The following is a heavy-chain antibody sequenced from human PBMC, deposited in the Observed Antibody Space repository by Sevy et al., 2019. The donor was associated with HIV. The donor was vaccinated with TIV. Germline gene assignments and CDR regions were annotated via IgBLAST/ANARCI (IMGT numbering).Heavy chain of an antibody. J-gene: IGHJ4*02. V-gene: IGHV1-3*01. CDR3: ARDSYARRGFDY. CDR2: LNPGNGNT. CDR1: GYTFNTFT. Sequence: ASVKVSCKASGYTFNTFTIHWLRQAPGQSLVWMGWLNPGNGNTKSAQHFRGRVTITRDTSARTAYLELTGLTSEDTAVYFCARDSYARRGFDYWGQGTLVTVSS. D-gene: IGHD3-16*01.